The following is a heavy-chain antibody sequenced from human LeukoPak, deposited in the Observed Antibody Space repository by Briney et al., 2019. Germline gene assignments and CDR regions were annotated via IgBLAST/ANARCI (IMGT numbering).Heavy chain of an antibody. D-gene: IGHD5-12*01. V-gene: IGHV1-2*02. CDR2: LNPNTGAT. CDR3: ARFYSGYGNYYYYMDV. CDR1: GYTFTGYH. J-gene: IGHJ6*03. Sequence: ASVKVSCKASGYTFTGYHIHWVRQAPGQGLEWMGWLNPNTGATNYAQKFQGRVTMTRDTSISTAYMELSRLRSDDTAVYYCARFYSGYGNYYYYMDVWGKGTTVTVSS.